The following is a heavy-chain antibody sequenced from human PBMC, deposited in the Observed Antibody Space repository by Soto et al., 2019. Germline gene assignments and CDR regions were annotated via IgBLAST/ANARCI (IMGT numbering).Heavy chain of an antibody. J-gene: IGHJ4*02. V-gene: IGHV1-2*04. CDR3: ASAPSHFHDVPLGDS. CDR2: INPNSGGT. CDR1: GYTFTGYY. D-gene: IGHD1-1*01. Sequence: QVQLVQSGAEVKKPGASVKVSCKASGYTFTGYYMHWVRQAPGQGLEWMGWINPNSGGTNYAQKFQGWVTMTRDTSISTAYMERSRLSSDDTAVYSCASAPSHFHDVPLGDSWGPGPLLTLSS.